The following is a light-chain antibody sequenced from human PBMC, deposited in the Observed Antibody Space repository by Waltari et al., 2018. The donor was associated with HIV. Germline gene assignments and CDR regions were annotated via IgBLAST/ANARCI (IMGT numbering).Light chain of an antibody. CDR2: NVS. CDR3: QQFNSYPLT. CDR1: QGVSSA. Sequence: ILLTQSPSSLSASVGDRITITCRASQGVSSALAWYQQKSRKPPKLLIYNVSSLKRGVPSRFSGSGSGTDFTLTITSLQPEDFATYYWQQFNSYPLTFGGGTRVEIK. J-gene: IGKJ4*01. V-gene: IGKV1-13*02.